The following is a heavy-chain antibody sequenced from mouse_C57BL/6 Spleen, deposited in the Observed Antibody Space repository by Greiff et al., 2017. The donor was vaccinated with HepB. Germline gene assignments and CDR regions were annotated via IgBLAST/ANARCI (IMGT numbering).Heavy chain of an antibody. CDR3: ARHEGSRYYGSSSFDY. Sequence: QVQLQQSGAELVKPGASVKLSCKASGYTFTEYTIHWVKQRSGQGLEWIGWFYPGSGSIKYNEKFKDKATLTADKSSSTVYMKLSRLTSEDSAVYFCARHEGSRYYGSSSFDYWGQGTTLTVAS. V-gene: IGHV1-62-2*01. CDR2: FYPGSGSI. J-gene: IGHJ2*01. CDR1: GYTFTEYT. D-gene: IGHD1-1*01.